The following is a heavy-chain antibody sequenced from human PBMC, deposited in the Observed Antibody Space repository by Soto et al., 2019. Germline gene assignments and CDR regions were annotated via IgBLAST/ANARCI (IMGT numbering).Heavy chain of an antibody. Sequence: QVQLVQSGAEVKKPGASVKVSCKASGYTFTSYAMHWVRQAPGQRLEWMGWINAGNGNTKYSQKFQGRVTITRDTSASTAYMELSSLRSEDTAVYYCARAPTVLLWFGEEGDAFDIWGQGTMVTVSS. J-gene: IGHJ3*02. CDR1: GYTFTSYA. CDR3: ARAPTVLLWFGEEGDAFDI. V-gene: IGHV1-3*01. CDR2: INAGNGNT. D-gene: IGHD3-10*01.